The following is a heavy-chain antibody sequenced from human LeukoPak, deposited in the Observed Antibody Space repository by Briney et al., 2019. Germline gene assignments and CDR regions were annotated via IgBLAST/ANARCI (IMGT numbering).Heavy chain of an antibody. CDR1: GDSVSSNSAA. V-gene: IGHV6-1*01. J-gene: IGHJ4*02. D-gene: IGHD6-13*01. CDR2: TYYRCKWYN. CDR3: ARVSYSSSWSLGY. Sequence: SQTLSLTCAISGDSVSSNSAAWNWLRQSPSRGLEWLGRTYYRCKWYNDYAVSVKSRITINPDTSKNQFSLQLNSVTPEDTAVYYCARVSYSSSWSLGYWGQGTLVTVSS.